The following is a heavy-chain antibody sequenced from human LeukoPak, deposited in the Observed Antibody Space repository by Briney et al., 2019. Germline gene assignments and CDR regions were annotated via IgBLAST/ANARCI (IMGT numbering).Heavy chain of an antibody. CDR1: GGSISSYY. Sequence: PSETLSLTCTVSGGSISSYYWSWIRQPPGKGLEWIGYIYYSGSTNYNPSLKSRVTIPVDTSKNQFSLKLSSVTAADTAVYYCARGLRGYSYGNYGMDVWGQGTTVTVSS. D-gene: IGHD5-18*01. CDR2: IYYSGST. J-gene: IGHJ6*02. CDR3: ARGLRGYSYGNYGMDV. V-gene: IGHV4-59*01.